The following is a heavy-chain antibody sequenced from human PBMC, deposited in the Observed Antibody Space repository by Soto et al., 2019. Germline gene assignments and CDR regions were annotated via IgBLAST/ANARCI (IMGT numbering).Heavy chain of an antibody. D-gene: IGHD2-8*01. V-gene: IGHV4-31*03. CDR3: ARDVRPAHTNWFDP. Sequence: SETLSLTCTVSGGSISSGDYYRSWVRQHPGKGLEWIGYIYHSGSTYYNPSLKSRVTISVDTSKNQFSLKLSSVTAADTAVYYCARDVRPAHTNWFDPWGQGTLVTVSS. CDR2: IYHSGST. CDR1: GGSISSGDYY. J-gene: IGHJ5*02.